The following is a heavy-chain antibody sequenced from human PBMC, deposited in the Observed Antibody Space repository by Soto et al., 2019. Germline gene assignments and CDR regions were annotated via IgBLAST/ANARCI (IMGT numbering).Heavy chain of an antibody. CDR2: IYTDGSRT. V-gene: IGHV3-74*01. J-gene: IGHJ6*02. D-gene: IGHD2-2*01. CDR1: GFTFSSYW. Sequence: EVQLVESGGGLVQPGGSLRLSCAASGFTFSSYWMHWVRQAPGKGLVWVSRIYTDGSRTNYADSVKGRVTISRDNAKNALYLQINSLRAEDTAVYYCAGVLMPLDGMDVWGQGTRVTFSS. CDR3: AGVLMPLDGMDV.